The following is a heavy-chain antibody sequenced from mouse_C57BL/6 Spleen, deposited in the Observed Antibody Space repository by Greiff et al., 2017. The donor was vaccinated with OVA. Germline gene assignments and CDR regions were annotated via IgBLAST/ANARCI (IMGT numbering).Heavy chain of an antibody. D-gene: IGHD2-3*01. CDR2: IWSGGST. J-gene: IGHJ4*01. Sequence: VQLQQSGPGLVQPSQSLSITCTVSGFSLTSYGVHWVRQSPGKGLEWLGVIWSGGSTDYNAAFISRLSISKDNSKSQVFLKMNSLQADDTAIYYCARNDYDGYYGAMDYWGQGTSVTVSS. CDR1: GFSLTSYG. V-gene: IGHV2-2*01. CDR3: ARNDYDGYYGAMDY.